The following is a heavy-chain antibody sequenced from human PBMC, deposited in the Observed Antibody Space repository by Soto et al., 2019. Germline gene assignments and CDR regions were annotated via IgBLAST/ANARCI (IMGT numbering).Heavy chain of an antibody. Sequence: EASVKVSCKASGYTFTSYGISWVRQAPGQGLEWMGWISAYNGNTNYAQKLQGRVTMTTDTSTSTAYMELRSLRSDDTAVYYCARLIAAAGTRYYFDYWGQGTLVTVSS. V-gene: IGHV1-18*01. CDR3: ARLIAAAGTRYYFDY. CDR1: GYTFTSYG. J-gene: IGHJ4*02. CDR2: ISAYNGNT. D-gene: IGHD6-13*01.